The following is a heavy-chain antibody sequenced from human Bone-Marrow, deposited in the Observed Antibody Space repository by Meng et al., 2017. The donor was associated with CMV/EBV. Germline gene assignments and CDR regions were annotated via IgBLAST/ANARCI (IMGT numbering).Heavy chain of an antibody. J-gene: IGHJ4*02. D-gene: IGHD3-22*01. CDR3: ARLYYYDSNGYYSGDY. CDR1: GYTFTSYG. Sequence: SVKVSCKASGYTFTSYGISWVRQAPGQGLEWMGRIIPIVGIANYAQRFQGRVTITADKSTSTAYMELTSLRSEDTAVYYCARLYYYDSNGYYSGDYWGQGTLVTVSS. V-gene: IGHV1-69*04. CDR2: IIPIVGIA.